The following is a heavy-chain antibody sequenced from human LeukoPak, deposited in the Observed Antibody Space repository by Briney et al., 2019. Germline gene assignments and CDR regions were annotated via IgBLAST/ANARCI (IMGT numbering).Heavy chain of an antibody. Sequence: SETLSLTCAVYGGSFSGYYWSWIRQPAGKGLEWIGRIYTSGSTNYNPSLKSRVTMSVDTSKNQFSLKLSSVTAADTAVYYCARARIAAAGIDYWGQGTLVTVSS. D-gene: IGHD6-13*01. J-gene: IGHJ4*02. CDR1: GGSFSGYY. CDR2: IYTSGST. V-gene: IGHV4-59*10. CDR3: ARARIAAAGIDY.